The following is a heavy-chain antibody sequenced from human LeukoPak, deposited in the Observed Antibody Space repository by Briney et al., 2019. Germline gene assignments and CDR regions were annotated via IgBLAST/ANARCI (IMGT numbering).Heavy chain of an antibody. V-gene: IGHV4-30-2*01. CDR3: ASEGAGSYDSSGGFQH. Sequence: SETLSLTCAVSGGSISSGGYSWSWIRQPPGKGLEWIGYIYHSGSTYYNPSLKSRVTISVDRSKNQFSVKLSSVTAADTAVYYCASEGAGSYDSSGGFQHWGQGTLVTVSS. CDR1: GGSISSGGYS. D-gene: IGHD3-22*01. J-gene: IGHJ1*01. CDR2: IYHSGST.